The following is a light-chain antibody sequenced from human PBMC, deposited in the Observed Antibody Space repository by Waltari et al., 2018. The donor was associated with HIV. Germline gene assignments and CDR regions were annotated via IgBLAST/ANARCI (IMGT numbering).Light chain of an antibody. CDR1: NLGERY. Sequence: SFELTQPPSVSVSPGQTARIACSGNNLGERYACWYQQKPGQSPVLVIYQDKLRPSGIPERFSGSNSGDTGTLIISGTQAMDEADYYCQAWDSSTFVAFGGGTKLTVL. CDR2: QDK. CDR3: QAWDSSTFVA. V-gene: IGLV3-1*01. J-gene: IGLJ2*01.